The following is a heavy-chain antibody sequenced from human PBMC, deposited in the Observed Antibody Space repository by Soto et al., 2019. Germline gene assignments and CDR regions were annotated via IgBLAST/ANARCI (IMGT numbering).Heavy chain of an antibody. CDR1: GGSIGANY. J-gene: IGHJ4*02. CDR3: AGAYSTSWYSHFDY. CDR2: VYYSGIT. Sequence: PSETLSLTCTVSGGSIGANYWSWIRQPPGKGPEWVGYVYYSGITNYNPSLKSRVTISLDTPKNQFSLKLSSVTAADTAVYYCAGAYSTSWYSHFDYWGQGSLVTVSS. V-gene: IGHV4-59*08. D-gene: IGHD6-13*01.